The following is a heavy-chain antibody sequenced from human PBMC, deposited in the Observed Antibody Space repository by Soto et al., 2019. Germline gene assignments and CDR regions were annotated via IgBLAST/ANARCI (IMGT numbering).Heavy chain of an antibody. CDR1: GGTFSSYA. V-gene: IGHV1-69*01. Sequence: QVQLVQSGAEVKKPGSSVKVSCKASGGTFSSYAISWVRQAPGQGLEWMGVIITIFGTANYAQTYQGRITITADESTSTAYMELSRLRSEDTAVYYCARLVSLEYAFDICGQGTMVTVSS. J-gene: IGHJ3*02. CDR2: IITIFGTA. CDR3: ARLVSLEYAFDI.